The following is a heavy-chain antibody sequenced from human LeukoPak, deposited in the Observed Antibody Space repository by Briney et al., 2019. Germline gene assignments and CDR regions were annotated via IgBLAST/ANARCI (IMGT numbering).Heavy chain of an antibody. CDR2: INHSGST. D-gene: IGHD2-2*01. V-gene: IGHV4-34*01. CDR3: ARAGTGYCSSTSCYLLLNWFDP. J-gene: IGHJ5*02. CDR1: GGSFSGYY. Sequence: SETLSLTCAVYGGSFSGYYWSWIRQPPGKGLEWIGEINHSGSTNYNPSLKSRVTISVDTSKNQFPLKLSSVTAADTAVYYCARAGTGYCSSTSCYLLLNWFDPRGQGTLVTVSS.